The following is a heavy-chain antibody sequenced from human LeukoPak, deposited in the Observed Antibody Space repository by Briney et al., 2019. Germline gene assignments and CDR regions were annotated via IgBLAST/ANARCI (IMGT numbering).Heavy chain of an antibody. Sequence: GGPLRLSCASPGITFSSYSISLVRPTPWSVQPSGSPTSSGSRYIYYADSVKGRFTISRDKAKNSLYLQMNSLRAEDTAVYYWARALDCSGGSCYTNAFDIWGQGTMVTVSS. CDR1: GITFSSYS. D-gene: IGHD2-15*01. CDR3: ARALDCSGGSCYTNAFDI. V-gene: IGHV3-21*01. J-gene: IGHJ3*02. CDR2: TSSGSRYI.